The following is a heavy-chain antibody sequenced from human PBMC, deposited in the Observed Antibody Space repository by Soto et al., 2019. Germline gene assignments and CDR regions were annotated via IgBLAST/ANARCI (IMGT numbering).Heavy chain of an antibody. CDR3: VPLCRYCSTTTPS. CDR2: ISGNGGDYT. V-gene: IGHV3-23*01. Sequence: EVQLLESGGGLVQPGGSLRLSCAASGFTFSTYAMSWVRQAPRKGLEWVSAISGNGGDYTYYADSVNGRFTISRDNSKNTLYLQMNSLRAEDTAVYYGVPLCRYCSTTTPSWGQGTLVTVSS. D-gene: IGHD2-2*01. J-gene: IGHJ4*02. CDR1: GFTFSTYA.